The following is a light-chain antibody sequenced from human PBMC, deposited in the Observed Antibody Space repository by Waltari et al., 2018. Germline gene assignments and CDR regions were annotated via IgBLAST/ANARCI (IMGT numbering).Light chain of an antibody. CDR3: QQTSSAPFT. CDR2: AAS. Sequence: DIQMTQSPSSLSASVGDRVTITCRASQPIVRYLNWYQQKPGKAPKLLIYAASTVQRGVPSRFSGSGSGTDFTLAINSVQPDDFATYFCQQTSSAPFTFGRGTRLDFK. CDR1: QPIVRY. J-gene: IGKJ5*01. V-gene: IGKV1-39*01.